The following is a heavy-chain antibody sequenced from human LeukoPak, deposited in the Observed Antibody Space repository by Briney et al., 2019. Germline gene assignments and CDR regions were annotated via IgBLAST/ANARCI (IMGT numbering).Heavy chain of an antibody. CDR3: ARASKDYDYGDYIKINGMDV. V-gene: IGHV4-59*01. Sequence: SETLSLTCTVSGGSISSYYWSWIRQPPGKGLEWIGYIYYSGCTNYNPSLKSRVTISVDTSKNQFSLKLSSVTAADTAVYYCARASKDYDYGDYIKINGMDVWGQGTTVTVSS. D-gene: IGHD4-17*01. CDR2: IYYSGCT. CDR1: GGSISSYY. J-gene: IGHJ6*02.